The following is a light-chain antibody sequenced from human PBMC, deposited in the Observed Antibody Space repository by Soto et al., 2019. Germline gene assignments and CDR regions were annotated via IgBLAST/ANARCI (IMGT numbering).Light chain of an antibody. J-gene: IGLJ2*01. V-gene: IGLV1-44*01. CDR2: TNN. Sequence: QSVLTQPPSASGTPGQRVTISCSGSSSNIGGNAVNWYQQLPGTAPKLLIYTNNQRPSGVPDRFSGSKSGTSVSLAISGLQSEDEADYYCAAGDDSLTGVVFGGGTKVTVL. CDR1: SSNIGGNA. CDR3: AAGDDSLTGVV.